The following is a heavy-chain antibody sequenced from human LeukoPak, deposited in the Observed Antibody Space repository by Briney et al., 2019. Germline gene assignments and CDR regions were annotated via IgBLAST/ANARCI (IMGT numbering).Heavy chain of an antibody. CDR2: ISSSSGYI. J-gene: IGHJ4*02. CDR3: GRGDVDTIDY. Sequence: KPGGSLRLSCAASGFTFSSYSMNWVRQAPGKGLEWVSSISSSSGYIYYADSVKGRFTISRDNAKNSLYLQMNSLRAEDTAVYYCGRGDVDTIDYWGQGTLVTVSS. D-gene: IGHD5-18*01. CDR1: GFTFSSYS. V-gene: IGHV3-21*01.